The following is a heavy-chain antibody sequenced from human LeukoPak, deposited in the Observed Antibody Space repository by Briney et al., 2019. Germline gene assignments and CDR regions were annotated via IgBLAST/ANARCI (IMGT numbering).Heavy chain of an antibody. CDR2: ISGSGGST. CDR3: ARGGGRQLVRYYYYYMDV. Sequence: GGSLRLSCAASGFTFSSYAMSWVRQAPGKGLEWVSAISGSGGSTYYADSVKGRFTISRDNAKNSLYLQMNSLRAEDTAVYYCARGGGRQLVRYYYYYMDVWGKGTTVTVSS. J-gene: IGHJ6*03. D-gene: IGHD6-6*01. V-gene: IGHV3-23*01. CDR1: GFTFSSYA.